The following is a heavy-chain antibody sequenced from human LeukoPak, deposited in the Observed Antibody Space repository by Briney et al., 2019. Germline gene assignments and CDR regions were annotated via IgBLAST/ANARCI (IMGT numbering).Heavy chain of an antibody. CDR1: GFTVSSKY. CDR2: IYGGDRT. D-gene: IGHD2-8*02. V-gene: IGHV3-66*01. J-gene: IGHJ5*02. CDR3: ASSHCTAGSCNWFDP. Sequence: GGSLRLSCAASGFTVSSKYMSWVRQAPGKGLEWVSFIYGGDRTYYADSVKGRFTMSRDDMTKTVYLQMDSLRADDTAVYYCASSHCTAGSCNWFDPWGQGTLVTVSP.